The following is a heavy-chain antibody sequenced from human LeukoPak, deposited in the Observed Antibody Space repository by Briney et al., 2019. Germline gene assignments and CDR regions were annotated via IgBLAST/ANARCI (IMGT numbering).Heavy chain of an antibody. Sequence: GRSLRLSCAASGFTFSSYAMHWVRQAPGKGLEWVAVISYDGSNKYYADSVKGRFTISRDNSENTLYLQMNSLRAEDTAVYYCARDTAKLNYDRGDYAFDIWGQGTMVTVSS. CDR3: ARDTAKLNYDRGDYAFDI. V-gene: IGHV3-30*04. J-gene: IGHJ3*02. CDR2: ISYDGSNK. D-gene: IGHD3-3*01. CDR1: GFTFSSYA.